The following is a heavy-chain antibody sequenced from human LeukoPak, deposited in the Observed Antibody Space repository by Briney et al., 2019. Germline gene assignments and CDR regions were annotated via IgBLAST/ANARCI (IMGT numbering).Heavy chain of an antibody. D-gene: IGHD2-21*01. J-gene: IGHJ4*02. CDR2: ISGSGGST. V-gene: IGHV3-23*01. Sequence: GGSLRLSCAASGFTFSSYAMSWVRQAPGKGLEWVSAISGSGGSTYYADSVKGRFTISRDNSKNTLYLQMNSLGDEDTAVYYCARVWQDYSGVDYWGQGTLVTVSS. CDR3: ARVWQDYSGVDY. CDR1: GFTFSSYA.